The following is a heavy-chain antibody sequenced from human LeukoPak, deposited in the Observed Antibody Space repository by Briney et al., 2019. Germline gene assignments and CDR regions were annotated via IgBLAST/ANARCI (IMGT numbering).Heavy chain of an antibody. CDR2: VYPDDSES. CDR3: ARRYSGRYEFDY. V-gene: IGHV5-51*01. Sequence: GESLKISCKGSGYSFTSYWIGWVRQLPGKGLEWMAIVYPDDSESRYSPSFQGQVTISADKSVSTAYLQWSSLKASGTAMYYCARRYSGRYEFDYWGQGTLVTVSS. CDR1: GYSFTSYW. J-gene: IGHJ4*02. D-gene: IGHD1-26*01.